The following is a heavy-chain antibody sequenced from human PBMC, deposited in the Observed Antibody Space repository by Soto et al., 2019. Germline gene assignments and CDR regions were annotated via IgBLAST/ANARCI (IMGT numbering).Heavy chain of an antibody. D-gene: IGHD6-6*01. CDR3: LKDKAGRSPFDY. J-gene: IGHJ4*02. CDR2: RSYDGVNK. V-gene: IGHV3-30*18. Sequence: QVQLVESGGGVVQPGRSLRLSCAASGFTFSSYGMHWVRQAPGKGLEWVAVRSYDGVNKYYADSVKGRFTISSDNSKNKLYLQMNSRRAEDTAVYYCLKDKAGRSPFDYWGQGTLVSVSS. CDR1: GFTFSSYG.